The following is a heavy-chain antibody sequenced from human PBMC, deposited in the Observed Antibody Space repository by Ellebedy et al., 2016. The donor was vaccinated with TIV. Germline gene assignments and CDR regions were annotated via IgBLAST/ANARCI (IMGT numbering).Heavy chain of an antibody. V-gene: IGHV3-7*01. CDR1: GFTFSTYW. CDR3: ARDHVSGWALGF. CDR2: INQDGSGK. Sequence: GGSLRLSCTASGFTFSTYWMTWVRQAPGKGLEWVANINQDGSGKYYVDSVKGRFTISRDNAKNSLYLQMNSLRAKDTAVYYCARDHVSGWALGFWGQGTLVTVSS. D-gene: IGHD6-19*01. J-gene: IGHJ4*02.